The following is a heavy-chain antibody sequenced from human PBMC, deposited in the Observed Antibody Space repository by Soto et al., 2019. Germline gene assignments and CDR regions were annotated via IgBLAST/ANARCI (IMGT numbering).Heavy chain of an antibody. V-gene: IGHV3-23*01. Sequence: VQLLESGGGLVQPGGSLRLSCAASGFTFSSYAMSWVRQAPGKGLEWVSAISGSGGSTYYADSVKGRFTISRDNSKNTLYLQMNSLRAEDTAVYYCAKAVVLRYFDWLLDWFDPWGQGTLVTVSS. J-gene: IGHJ5*02. CDR1: GFTFSSYA. D-gene: IGHD3-9*01. CDR3: AKAVVLRYFDWLLDWFDP. CDR2: ISGSGGST.